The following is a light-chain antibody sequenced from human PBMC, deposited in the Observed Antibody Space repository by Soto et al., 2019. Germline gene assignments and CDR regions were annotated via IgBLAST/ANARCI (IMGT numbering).Light chain of an antibody. CDR3: CSYAGSSRGYV. V-gene: IGLV2-23*01. J-gene: IGLJ1*01. CDR1: SSDVGSYNL. Sequence: QPASVSGSPGQSITISCTGTSSDVGSYNLVSWYQQHPGKAPKLMIYEGSKRPSGVSNRFSGSKSGNTASLTISGLQAEDEADYYCCSYAGSSRGYVFGTGTKLTVL. CDR2: EGS.